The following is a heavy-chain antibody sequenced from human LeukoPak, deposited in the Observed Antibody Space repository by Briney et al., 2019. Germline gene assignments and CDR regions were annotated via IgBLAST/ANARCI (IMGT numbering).Heavy chain of an antibody. D-gene: IGHD3-3*01. Sequence: GASVKVSCKVSGYTFTDYYMHRVQQAPGKGLEWMGLVDPEDGETIYAEKFQGRVTIPADTSTDTAYMELSSLRSADTAVYYCATVARSSITIFGVALLHWGQGTLVTVSS. CDR1: GYTFTDYY. J-gene: IGHJ4*02. CDR3: ATVARSSITIFGVALLH. V-gene: IGHV1-69-2*01. CDR2: VDPEDGET.